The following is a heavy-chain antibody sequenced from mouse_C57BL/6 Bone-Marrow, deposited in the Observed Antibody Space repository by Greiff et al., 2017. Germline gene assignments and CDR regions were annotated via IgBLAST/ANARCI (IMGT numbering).Heavy chain of an antibody. CDR1: GFSLSTSGMG. Sequence: QVTLKESGPGILQSSQTLSLTCSFSGFSLSTSGMGVSWIRQPSGKGLEWLAHIYWDDDKCYNPSLKSRLTISKDTSRNQVFLKITSLDTANTATYYCARRERLFPTPVGAMDYWGQGTSVTVSS. CDR2: IYWDDDK. D-gene: IGHD1-1*01. CDR3: ARRERLFPTPVGAMDY. J-gene: IGHJ4*01. V-gene: IGHV8-12*01.